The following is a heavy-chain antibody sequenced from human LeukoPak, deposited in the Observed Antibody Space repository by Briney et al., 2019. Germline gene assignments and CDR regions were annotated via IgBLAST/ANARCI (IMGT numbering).Heavy chain of an antibody. D-gene: IGHD2-15*01. J-gene: IGHJ4*02. CDR2: IYHSGST. Sequence: KTSQTLSLTGAVSGGSISSGGYSWSWIRQPPGKGLEWIGYIYHSGSTYYNPSLKSRVTISVDRSKNQFSLKLSSVTAADTAVYYCARRYCSGGSCYFDYWGQGTLVTVSS. V-gene: IGHV4-30-2*01. CDR3: ARRYCSGGSCYFDY. CDR1: GGSISSGGYS.